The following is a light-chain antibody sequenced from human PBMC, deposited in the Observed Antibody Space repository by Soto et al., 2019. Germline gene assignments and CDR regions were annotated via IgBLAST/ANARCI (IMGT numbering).Light chain of an antibody. Sequence: DIVMTQSPATLSVSPGERATLSCRASHSVNTKLAWYQQKPGQAPRLLIYAASTRATGIPARFSGSGSGTEFTLTISSLQSEDFAVYYCQQYSNWSFGQGTRLEI. V-gene: IGKV3-15*01. J-gene: IGKJ5*01. CDR1: HSVNTK. CDR2: AAS. CDR3: QQYSNWS.